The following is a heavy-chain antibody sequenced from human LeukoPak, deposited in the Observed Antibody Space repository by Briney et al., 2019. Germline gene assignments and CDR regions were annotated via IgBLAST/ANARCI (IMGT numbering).Heavy chain of an antibody. J-gene: IGHJ5*02. D-gene: IGHD3-9*01. CDR2: ISSSSTI. V-gene: IGHV3-48*01. CDR1: GFTFSSYS. Sequence: PGGSLRLSCAASGFTFSSYSMNWVRQAPGKGLEWVSYISSSSTIYYADSVKGRFTISRDNAKNSLYLQMNSLRAEDTAVYYCARESIQLRYFDWSPMNNWFDPWGQGTLVTVSS. CDR3: ARESIQLRYFDWSPMNNWFDP.